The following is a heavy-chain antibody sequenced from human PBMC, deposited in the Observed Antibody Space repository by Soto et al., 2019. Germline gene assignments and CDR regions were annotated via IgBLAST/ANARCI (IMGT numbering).Heavy chain of an antibody. CDR3: LLLAYHSSTYYFDY. D-gene: IGHD2-2*01. Sequence: VSGPTLVNPTETLTLTCTVSGFSLSNARMGVSWIRQPPGKALEWLAHIFSNDEKSYSTSLKSRLTISKDTSKSQVVLTMTNMDPVDTATYYCLLLAYHSSTYYFDYPGQGTFVIGS. CDR1: GFSLSNARMG. CDR2: IFSNDEK. V-gene: IGHV2-26*01. J-gene: IGHJ4*02.